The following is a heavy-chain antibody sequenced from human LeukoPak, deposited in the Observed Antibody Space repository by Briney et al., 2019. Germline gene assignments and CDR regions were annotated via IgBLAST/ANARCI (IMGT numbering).Heavy chain of an antibody. Sequence: PSETLSLTCTVSGGSLSSSSYYWGWIRQPPGRGLEWIGSIYYSGSTYYNPSLKSRVPISVDTSKNQFSLKLSSVTAADTAVYYCARDDAQLLWFGELWGRAFDIWGQGTMVTVSS. CDR2: IYYSGST. D-gene: IGHD3-10*01. V-gene: IGHV4-39*07. CDR3: ARDDAQLLWFGELWGRAFDI. J-gene: IGHJ3*02. CDR1: GGSLSSSSYY.